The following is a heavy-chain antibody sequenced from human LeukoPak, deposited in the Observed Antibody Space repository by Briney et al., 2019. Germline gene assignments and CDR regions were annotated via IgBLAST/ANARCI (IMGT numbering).Heavy chain of an antibody. CDR3: AREGNCTNGVCFDP. V-gene: IGHV4-59*01. D-gene: IGHD2-8*01. CDR2: IYYSGST. Sequence: SETLSLTCTVSGGSISSYYWSWLRQPPGKGLEWIGYIYYSGSTNYNPSLKSRVTISVDTSKNQFSLKLSSVTAADTAVYYCAREGNCTNGVCFDPWGQGTLVTVSS. CDR1: GGSISSYY. J-gene: IGHJ5*02.